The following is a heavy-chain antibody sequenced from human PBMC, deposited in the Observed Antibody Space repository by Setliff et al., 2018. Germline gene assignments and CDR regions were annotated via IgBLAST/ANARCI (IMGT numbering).Heavy chain of an antibody. Sequence: SETLSLTCTVSGGSISSGNYYWSWIRQLPEKGLEWIAYIHYSGSTNQNPSLKSRVTISVDTSKNQFSLKMSSMTAADTAVYYCARFLNPRDGYQNSPGFDFWGQGTLVTVSS. CDR3: ARFLNPRDGYQNSPGFDF. J-gene: IGHJ4*02. CDR2: IHYSGST. CDR1: GGSISSGNYY. D-gene: IGHD5-12*01. V-gene: IGHV4-61*01.